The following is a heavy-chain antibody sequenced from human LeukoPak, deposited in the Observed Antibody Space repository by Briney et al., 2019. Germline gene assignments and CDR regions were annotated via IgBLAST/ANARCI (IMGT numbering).Heavy chain of an antibody. Sequence: ASVKVSCKASGDTFTGYYMRWVRQAPGQGLEWMGWINPNSGGTNYAQKFQGRVTMTRDTSISTAYMELSRLRSDDTAVYYCARGIGYGDYETRYFDYWGQGTLVTVSS. J-gene: IGHJ4*02. CDR1: GDTFTGYY. CDR3: ARGIGYGDYETRYFDY. D-gene: IGHD4-17*01. V-gene: IGHV1-2*02. CDR2: INPNSGGT.